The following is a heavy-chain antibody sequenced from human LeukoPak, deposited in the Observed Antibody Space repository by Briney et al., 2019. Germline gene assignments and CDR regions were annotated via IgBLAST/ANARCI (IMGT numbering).Heavy chain of an antibody. CDR2: ISGSGGST. J-gene: IGHJ5*02. V-gene: IGHV3-23*01. CDR1: GFTFSSYA. D-gene: IGHD2-2*01. Sequence: TGGSLRLSCAASGFTFSSYAMSWVRQAPGKGLEWVSAISGSGGSTYYADSVKGRFTISRDNSKNTLYLQMNSLRAEDTAVYYCARLPSGASSRDPPVTDPWGQGTLVTVSS. CDR3: ARLPSGASSRDPPVTDP.